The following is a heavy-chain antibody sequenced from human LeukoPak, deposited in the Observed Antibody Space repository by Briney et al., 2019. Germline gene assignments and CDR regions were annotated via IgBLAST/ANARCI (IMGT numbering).Heavy chain of an antibody. J-gene: IGHJ4*02. CDR1: GGSISSSGYY. Sequence: SETLSLTCTVSGGSISSSGYYWGWIRQPPGKGLEWIGSIYYSGSTYYNPSLKSRVTISVDTSKNQFSLKLSSVTAADTAVYYCARDSVAARPFDYWGQGTLVTVSS. V-gene: IGHV4-39*07. CDR3: ARDSVAARPFDY. D-gene: IGHD6-6*01. CDR2: IYYSGST.